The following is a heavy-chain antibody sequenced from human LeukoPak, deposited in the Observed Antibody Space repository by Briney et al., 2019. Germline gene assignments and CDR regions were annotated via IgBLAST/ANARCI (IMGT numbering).Heavy chain of an antibody. J-gene: IGHJ3*02. V-gene: IGHV3-30-3*01. CDR1: GFTFSNYA. Sequence: GRSLRLSCAATGFTFSNYAIHWGRQAPGKGLEWVAFISDDGSRQHYADSVKGRFTISRDNSKNTLNLQMNSLRAEDTAVYYCARGRDPIVVVPAAMKVNDAFDIWGQGTMVTVSS. CDR2: ISDDGSRQ. CDR3: ARGRDPIVVVPAAMKVNDAFDI. D-gene: IGHD2-2*01.